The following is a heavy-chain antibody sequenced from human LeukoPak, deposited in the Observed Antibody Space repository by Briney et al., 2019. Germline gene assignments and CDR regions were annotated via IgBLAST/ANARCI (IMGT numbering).Heavy chain of an antibody. CDR1: GYTFTSYG. Sequence: SVKVSCKASGYTFTSYGISWVRQAPGQGLEWMGWISAYNGNTNYAQKLQGRVTMTTDTSTSTAYMELRSLRSDDTAVYYCARVWFGETNYGMDVWGQGTTVTVSS. CDR3: ARVWFGETNYGMDV. V-gene: IGHV1-18*01. CDR2: ISAYNGNT. D-gene: IGHD3-10*01. J-gene: IGHJ6*02.